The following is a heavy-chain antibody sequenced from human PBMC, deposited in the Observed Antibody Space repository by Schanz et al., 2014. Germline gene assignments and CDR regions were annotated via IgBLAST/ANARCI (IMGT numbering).Heavy chain of an antibody. Sequence: QLQLVESGGGLVKPGGSLRLSCAASGFIFNAYYMNWIRQAPGKGLEWLSYISRDGTTSYYADSVKGRFTISRDNAKNSLYLEMTSLRGEDTAVYYCARENLNWEAFDIWGQGTVVTVSS. V-gene: IGHV3-11*01. D-gene: IGHD7-27*01. J-gene: IGHJ3*02. CDR1: GFIFNAYY. CDR2: ISRDGTTS. CDR3: ARENLNWEAFDI.